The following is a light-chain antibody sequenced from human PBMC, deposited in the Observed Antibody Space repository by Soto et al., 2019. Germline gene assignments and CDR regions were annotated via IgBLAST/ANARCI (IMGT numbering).Light chain of an antibody. CDR1: SSNIGSNV. J-gene: IGLJ1*01. V-gene: IGLV1-44*01. CDR3: AAWDDNLSGFYV. Sequence: QSALTQPPSVSGTPGQMVTISCAGSSSNIGSNVVNWYQHLPGRAPKLLIYGHNQRPSGVPDRFSGSKSGTSASLAISGLQSEDEAEYYCAAWDDNLSGFYVFGTGTKLTVL. CDR2: GHN.